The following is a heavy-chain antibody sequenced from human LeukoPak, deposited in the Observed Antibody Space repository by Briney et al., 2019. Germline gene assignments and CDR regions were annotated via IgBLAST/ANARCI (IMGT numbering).Heavy chain of an antibody. Sequence: PSETLSLTCAVYGGSFSGYYWSWIRQPPGKGLEWIGEINHSGSTNYNPSLKSRVTISVDTSKNQFSLKLSSVTAADTAVYYCARTVLYYYYGMDVWGQGTTVTVSS. V-gene: IGHV4-34*01. CDR1: GGSFSGYY. CDR3: ARTVLYYYYGMDV. J-gene: IGHJ6*02. CDR2: INHSGST. D-gene: IGHD4-17*01.